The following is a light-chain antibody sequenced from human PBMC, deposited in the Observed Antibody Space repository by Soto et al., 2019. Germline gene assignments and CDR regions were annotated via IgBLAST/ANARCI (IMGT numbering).Light chain of an antibody. Sequence: SYELTQSPSVSVSPGQTARITCSGDALPKQYAYWYQQKPGQAPVLMIYKDSERPSGIPERFSGSSSGTTVTLTISGVQAEDEADYYCQSADSSGTYVVFGGGTKVTVL. V-gene: IGLV3-25*02. CDR1: ALPKQY. CDR3: QSADSSGTYVV. CDR2: KDS. J-gene: IGLJ2*01.